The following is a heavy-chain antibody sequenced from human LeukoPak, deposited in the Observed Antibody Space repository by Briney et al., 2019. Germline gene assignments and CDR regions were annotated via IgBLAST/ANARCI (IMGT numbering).Heavy chain of an antibody. CDR3: ARAWGGELLV. J-gene: IGHJ4*02. V-gene: IGHV3-48*04. D-gene: IGHD3-10*01. CDR1: GFSLSAYN. CDR2: ISSSSATI. Sequence: GGSLRLSCEGSGFSLSAYNMNWVRQAPGKGLESVSYISSSSATIFYADSVKGRFTISRDNAKNSLYLQMNSLRAEDTAVYYCARAWGGELLVWGQGTLVTVSS.